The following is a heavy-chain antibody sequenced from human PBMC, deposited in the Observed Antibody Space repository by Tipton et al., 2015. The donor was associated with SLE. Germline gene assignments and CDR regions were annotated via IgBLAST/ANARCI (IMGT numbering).Heavy chain of an antibody. CDR1: GGSIKNHY. J-gene: IGHJ3*02. D-gene: IGHD3-22*01. V-gene: IGHV4-59*11. CDR3: ARGHNYYDSSGYFPDVFDI. Sequence: TLSLTCIVSGGSIKNHYWSWIRQAPGMGLEWIGYIYYSGGTNYNPSLKSRVSISVDTSKNQFSLHLSSVTAADTAVYYCARGHNYYDSSGYFPDVFDIWGQGTMVTVSS. CDR2: IYYSGGT.